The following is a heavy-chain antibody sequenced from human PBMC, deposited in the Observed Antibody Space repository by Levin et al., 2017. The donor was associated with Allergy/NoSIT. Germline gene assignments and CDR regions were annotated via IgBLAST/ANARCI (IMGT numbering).Heavy chain of an antibody. CDR3: ATWNY. CDR2: IYSGGTT. V-gene: IGHV3-53*01. CDR1: GFTVSSNY. Sequence: GESLKISCAASGFTVSSNYMTWVRQAPGRGLEWVSVIYSGGTTYYADSVKGRFTISRDNSKNTLYLQMNSLRAEDTAVYYCATWNYWGQGTLVTVSS. J-gene: IGHJ4*02. D-gene: IGHD3-3*01.